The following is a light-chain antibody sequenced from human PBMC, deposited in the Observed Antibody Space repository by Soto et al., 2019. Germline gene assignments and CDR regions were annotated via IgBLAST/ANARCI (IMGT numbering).Light chain of an antibody. Sequence: QLVLTQSPSASASLGASVKLTCTLSSGHSNYAIAWHQQQPEKGPRYLMKLNSDGSHSKGDGIPDRFSGSSSGAERYLTISSLQSEDEADYHCQNWGTGPWVFGGGTKLTVL. CDR1: SGHSNYA. J-gene: IGLJ3*02. CDR2: LNSDGSH. V-gene: IGLV4-69*01. CDR3: QNWGTGPWV.